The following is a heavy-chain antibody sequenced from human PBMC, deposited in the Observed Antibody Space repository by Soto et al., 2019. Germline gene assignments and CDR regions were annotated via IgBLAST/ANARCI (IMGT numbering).Heavy chain of an antibody. D-gene: IGHD2-15*01. CDR1: RDAINRRSYY. Sequence: LSLTSILSRDAINRRSYYWSWLRHRPGQGLEWIGYIYFTGTTEYNPSLKSRFTISVDTSKNQLSLRLSSVTAADTAVYYCSRVSWGYYFSGSFFQTYYFDYWGQGTPVTVSS. CDR3: SRVSWGYYFSGSFFQTYYFDY. V-gene: IGHV4-31*03. CDR2: IYFTGTT. J-gene: IGHJ4*02.